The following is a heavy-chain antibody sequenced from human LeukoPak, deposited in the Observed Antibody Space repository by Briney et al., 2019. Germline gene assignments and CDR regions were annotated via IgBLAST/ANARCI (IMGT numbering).Heavy chain of an antibody. V-gene: IGHV1-69*04. D-gene: IGHD3-3*01. Sequence: SVKVSCKASGGTFSSYAISWVRQAPGQGLEWMGRIIPILGIANYAQKFQGRVTITADKSTSTAYMELSSLRSEDTAVYYCAGASNNYDFWSGLTGGWFDPWGQGTLVTVSS. CDR1: GGTFSSYA. CDR2: IIPILGIA. CDR3: AGASNNYDFWSGLTGGWFDP. J-gene: IGHJ5*02.